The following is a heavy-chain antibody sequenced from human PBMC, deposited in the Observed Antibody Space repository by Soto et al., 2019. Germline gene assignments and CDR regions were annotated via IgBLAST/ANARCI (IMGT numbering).Heavy chain of an antibody. CDR2: IYPGDSDT. Sequence: GESLKISCKGSGYSFTSYWIGWVRQMPGKGLEWMGIIYPGDSDTRYSPSFQAQVTISADKSISTAYLQWSSLKASDTAMYYCARGVVGATSLYYYGMDVWGQGTTVTVSS. CDR1: GYSFTSYW. J-gene: IGHJ6*02. D-gene: IGHD1-26*01. CDR3: ARGVVGATSLYYYGMDV. V-gene: IGHV5-51*01.